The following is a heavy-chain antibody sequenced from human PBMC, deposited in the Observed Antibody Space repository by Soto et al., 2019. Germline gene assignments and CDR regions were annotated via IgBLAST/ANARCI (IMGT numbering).Heavy chain of an antibody. V-gene: IGHV1-3*04. Sequence: GASVKVSCKASGYTFTSYAIHWVRQAPGQRLEWMGVVNTGNGNTKYSQKFQGRVTITRDTSASTAYMDLSSLRSEDTAVYYCARVHYDILTERGTADYWGQGTLVTVSS. J-gene: IGHJ4*02. D-gene: IGHD3-9*01. CDR1: GYTFTSYA. CDR2: VNTGNGNT. CDR3: ARVHYDILTERGTADY.